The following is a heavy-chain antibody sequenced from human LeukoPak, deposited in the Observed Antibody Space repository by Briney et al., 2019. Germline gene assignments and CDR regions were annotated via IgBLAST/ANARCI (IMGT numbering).Heavy chain of an antibody. V-gene: IGHV4-30-4*07. CDR1: GGSISSGGYS. CDR2: IYYSGST. D-gene: IGHD2-21*02. Sequence: SETLSLTCAVSGGSISSGGYSWSWIRQPPGKGLEWIGYIYYSGSTYYNPSLKSRVTISVDTSKNQFSLKLGSVTAADTAVYYCARVTPYYYYMDVWGKGTTVTVSS. J-gene: IGHJ6*03. CDR3: ARVTPYYYYMDV.